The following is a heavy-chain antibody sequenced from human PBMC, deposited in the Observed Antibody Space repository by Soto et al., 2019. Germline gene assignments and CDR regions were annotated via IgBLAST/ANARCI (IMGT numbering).Heavy chain of an antibody. Sequence: SETLSLSCTVSGGSISSGGYYWSWIRQHPGKGLEWIGYIYYSGSTYYNPSLKNRVTISVDTSKNQFSLKLSSVTAADTAVYFFSIVFDDDFWSGYYPVVCFAPWGQGPLVTVSS. D-gene: IGHD3-3*01. V-gene: IGHV4-31*03. CDR1: GGSISSGGYY. CDR2: IYYSGST. CDR3: SIVFDDDFWSGYYPVVCFAP. J-gene: IGHJ5*02.